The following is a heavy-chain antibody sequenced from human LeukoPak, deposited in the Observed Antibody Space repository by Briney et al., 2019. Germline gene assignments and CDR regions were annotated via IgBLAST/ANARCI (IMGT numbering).Heavy chain of an antibody. J-gene: IGHJ4*02. CDR2: IYYSGST. CDR1: GGSISSGDYY. CDR3: ARVTPLWAAAGRAGIDY. V-gene: IGHV4-30-4*02. Sequence: PSETLSLTCTVSGGSISSGDYYWSWIRQPPGKGLEWIGYIYYSGSTYYNPSLKSRVTISVDTSKNQFSLKLSSVTAADTAVYYCARVTPLWAAAGRAGIDYWGQGTLVTVSS. D-gene: IGHD6-13*01.